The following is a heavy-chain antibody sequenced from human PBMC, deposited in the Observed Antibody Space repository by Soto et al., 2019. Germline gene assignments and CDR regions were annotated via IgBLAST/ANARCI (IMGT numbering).Heavy chain of an antibody. Sequence: ASVKVSCKASGYTFSHYGIGWVRQAPGQRLERRGWISAYNGNRHFAEGLRGRITMTTNTTTSTADMELRSLSSADTAVYYCARGGQECSKSGCGYIYDGMDVWGQGTTVTVSS. D-gene: IGHD5-12*01. CDR1: GYTFSHYG. V-gene: IGHV1-18*01. CDR2: ISAYNGNR. CDR3: ARGGQECSKSGCGYIYDGMDV. J-gene: IGHJ6*02.